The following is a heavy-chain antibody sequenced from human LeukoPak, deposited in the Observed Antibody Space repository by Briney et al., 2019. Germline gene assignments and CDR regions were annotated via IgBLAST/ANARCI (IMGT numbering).Heavy chain of an antibody. J-gene: IGHJ5*02. CDR3: ARDALVAARLGWFDP. CDR2: INWNGGST. CDR1: GFTFDDYG. Sequence: GGSLRLSCAASGFTFDDYGMSWVRQAPGKGLEWVSGINWNGGSTGYADSVKGRFTISRDNAKNSLYLQMHSLRAEDTALYYCARDALVAARLGWFDPWGQGTLVTVSS. V-gene: IGHV3-20*04. D-gene: IGHD6-6*01.